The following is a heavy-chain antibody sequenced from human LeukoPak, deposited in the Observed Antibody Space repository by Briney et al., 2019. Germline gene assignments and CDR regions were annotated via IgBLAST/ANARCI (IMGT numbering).Heavy chain of an antibody. CDR1: GYTFTGYY. V-gene: IGHV1-2*02. D-gene: IGHD3-10*01. CDR3: ARGYGTKWFGELLARPDFDY. CDR2: INPNSGGT. J-gene: IGHJ4*02. Sequence: ASVKVSCKASGYTFTGYYMHWVRQAPGQGLEWMGWINPNSGGTNYAQKFQGRVTMTRDTSISTAYMALSRLRSDDTAVCYCARGYGTKWFGELLARPDFDYWGQGTLVTVSS.